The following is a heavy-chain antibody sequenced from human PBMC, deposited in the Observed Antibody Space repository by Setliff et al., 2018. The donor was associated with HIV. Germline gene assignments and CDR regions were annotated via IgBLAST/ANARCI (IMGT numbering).Heavy chain of an antibody. J-gene: IGHJ3*02. CDR3: AKGFYYDTGDGRVRAFDI. CDR2: IAGNAINT. V-gene: IGHV3-23*01. D-gene: IGHD3-22*01. Sequence: HPGGSLRLSCAASGYTFNDYAMSWVRQAPGKGLEWVSTIAGNAINTYHADSVKGRFTISRDNSKNTLSLQMSSLRAEDTAVYFCAKGFYYDTGDGRVRAFDIWGQGTMVTVSS. CDR1: GYTFNDYA.